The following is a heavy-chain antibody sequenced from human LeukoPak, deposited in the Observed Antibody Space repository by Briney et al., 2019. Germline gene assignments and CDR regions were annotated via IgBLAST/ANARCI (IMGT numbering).Heavy chain of an antibody. D-gene: IGHD6-19*01. CDR2: INHSGST. J-gene: IGHJ4*02. CDR3: VGEGSSGWSFDY. V-gene: IGHV4-34*01. Sequence: SETLCLTCAVHGGSFSGYYWSWIRQPPGKGLEWIGEINHSGSTTYNPSFKSRLTISADNYNNQISLKQSTVTAADTAVYYCVGEGSSGWSFDYWGQGTLVTVSS. CDR1: GGSFSGYY.